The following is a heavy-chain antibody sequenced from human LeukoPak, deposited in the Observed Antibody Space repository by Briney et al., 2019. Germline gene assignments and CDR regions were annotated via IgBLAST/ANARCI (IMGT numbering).Heavy chain of an antibody. CDR3: AKKPSSGYYYIDY. J-gene: IGHJ4*02. CDR2: ISDSGGST. V-gene: IGHV3-23*01. Sequence: GSLRLSCAASGFTFSSYAMSWVRQAPGKGLEWVSTISDSGGSTYYADTVKGRFTISRDNSKNTLYLQMNSLRAEDTAVYCCAKKPSSGYYYIDYWGQGTLVTVSS. D-gene: IGHD3-22*01. CDR1: GFTFSSYA.